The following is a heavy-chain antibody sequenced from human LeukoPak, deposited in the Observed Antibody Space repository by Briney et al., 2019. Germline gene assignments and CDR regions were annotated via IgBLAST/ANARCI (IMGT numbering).Heavy chain of an antibody. Sequence: ASVKVSCTTSGYTFTSSGITWVRQAPGQGLEWMGWISIYNGDTNYAQKLQDRVTMTTDTSTSTAYIELRSLRSDDTAVYYCARDRGFYDYWGQGTLVTVSS. CDR1: GYTFTSSG. V-gene: IGHV1-18*01. J-gene: IGHJ4*02. CDR2: ISIYNGDT. CDR3: ARDRGFYDY. D-gene: IGHD3-10*01.